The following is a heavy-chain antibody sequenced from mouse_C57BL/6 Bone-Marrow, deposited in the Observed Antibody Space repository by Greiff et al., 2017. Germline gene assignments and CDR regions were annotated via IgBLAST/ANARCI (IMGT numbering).Heavy chain of an antibody. V-gene: IGHV1-69*01. CDR2: IDPSDSYT. D-gene: IGHD2-4*01. Sequence: VKLQQPGAELVMPGASVKLSCKASGYTFTSYWMHWVKQRPGQGLEWIGEIDPSDSYTNYNQKFKGKSTLTVDKSSSTAYMQLSSLTSEDSAVYYCARRGLRRGGYYFDYWGQGTTLTVSS. J-gene: IGHJ2*01. CDR1: GYTFTSYW. CDR3: ARRGLRRGGYYFDY.